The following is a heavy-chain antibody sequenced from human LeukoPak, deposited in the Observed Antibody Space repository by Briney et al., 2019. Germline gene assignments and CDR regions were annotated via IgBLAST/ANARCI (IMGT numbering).Heavy chain of an antibody. CDR2: ISSSSSYT. V-gene: IGHV3-11*06. J-gene: IGHJ4*02. CDR1: GFTFSDYY. Sequence: GGSLRLSCAASGFTFSDYYMSWIRQAPGKGLEWVSYISSSSSYTNYADSVKGQFTISRDNAKNSLYLQMNSLRAEDTAVYYCARAGRYCSSTSCSIPDYWGQGTLVTVSS. D-gene: IGHD2-2*01. CDR3: ARAGRYCSSTSCSIPDY.